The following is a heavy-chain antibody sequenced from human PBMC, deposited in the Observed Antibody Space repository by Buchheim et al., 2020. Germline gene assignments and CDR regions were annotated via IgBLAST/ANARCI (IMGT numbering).Heavy chain of an antibody. J-gene: IGHJ4*02. CDR1: GGSISGANYY. V-gene: IGHV4-31*03. Sequence: QMQLQESGPGLVKPSQTLSLTCTVTGGSISGANYYWSWIRQHPGKGLEWIGYISYSGSTYYNPSLKSRVIISVETSKNQFPLKLSSVTAADTAIYYCARMGEGSGYVDYWGQGTL. D-gene: IGHD3-22*01. CDR3: ARMGEGSGYVDY. CDR2: ISYSGST.